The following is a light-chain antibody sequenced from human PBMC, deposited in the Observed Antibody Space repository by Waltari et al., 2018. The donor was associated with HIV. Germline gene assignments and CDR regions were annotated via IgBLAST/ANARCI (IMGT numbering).Light chain of an antibody. J-gene: IGLJ3*02. V-gene: IGLV1-44*01. CDR3: AAWDDSLNGWV. CDR1: SSTIGSNT. Sequence: QSVLTQPPSASGTPGQRVTISCSGSSSTIGSNTVNWYQQLPGTAPKLLIYSNKQRPSGVPDRFSGSKSGTSVSLAISGLQSEDDTDYYCAAWDDSLNGWVFGGGTKLTVL. CDR2: SNK.